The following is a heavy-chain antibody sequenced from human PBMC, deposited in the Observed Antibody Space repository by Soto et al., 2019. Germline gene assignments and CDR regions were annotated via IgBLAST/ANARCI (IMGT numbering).Heavy chain of an antibody. CDR2: ISGSGGST. D-gene: IGHD4-17*01. CDR1: GFTFSSYA. Sequence: GGSLRLSCAASGFTFSSYAMSWVRQAPGKGLEWVSAISGSGGSTYYADSVKGRFTISRDNSKNTLYLQMNSLRAEDTAVYYCAKRSYYGEMLFYFDYWGQGTLVTVSS. V-gene: IGHV3-23*01. CDR3: AKRSYYGEMLFYFDY. J-gene: IGHJ4*02.